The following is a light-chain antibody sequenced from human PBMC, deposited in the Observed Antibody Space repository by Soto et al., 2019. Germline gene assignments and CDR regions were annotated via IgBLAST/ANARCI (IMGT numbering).Light chain of an antibody. V-gene: IGLV2-23*02. Sequence: QSVLTQPASVSGSPGQSITISCTGTSSDVGSYNLVSWYQQHPGKAPKLMNYEVSKRPSGVSNRFSGSKSGNTASLTISVLQAEDEADYYCCSYAGSSTPYVFGTGTKVTVL. CDR2: EVS. CDR1: SSDVGSYNL. J-gene: IGLJ1*01. CDR3: CSYAGSSTPYV.